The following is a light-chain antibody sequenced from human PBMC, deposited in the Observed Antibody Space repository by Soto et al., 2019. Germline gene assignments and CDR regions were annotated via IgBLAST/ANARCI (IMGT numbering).Light chain of an antibody. CDR3: QQYSSSRT. V-gene: IGKV3-15*01. CDR1: QSISSD. CDR2: GAS. Sequence: EIVMTQSPATLSVSPGERATLSCRASQSISSDVAWYQQKPGQAPRLLIYGASTTATGIPARFSGSGSGTEFTLTISSLQSEDFAMYYCQQYSSSRTFGQGTKVDIK. J-gene: IGKJ1*01.